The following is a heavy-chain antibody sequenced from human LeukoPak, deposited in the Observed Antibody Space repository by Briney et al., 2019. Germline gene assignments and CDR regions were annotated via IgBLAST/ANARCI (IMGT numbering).Heavy chain of an antibody. V-gene: IGHV3-7*04. Sequence: GGSLRLSCAPSGFTFSSIWMSWVRQAPGKGLEWVANIRQDGNEKYSVDSVKGRFTISRDNAKNSLYLQMNSLRAEDTAVYYCARLRGYCSGGSCFPPDYWGQGTLVTVSS. CDR3: ARLRGYCSGGSCFPPDY. J-gene: IGHJ4*02. D-gene: IGHD2-15*01. CDR1: GFTFSSIW. CDR2: IRQDGNEK.